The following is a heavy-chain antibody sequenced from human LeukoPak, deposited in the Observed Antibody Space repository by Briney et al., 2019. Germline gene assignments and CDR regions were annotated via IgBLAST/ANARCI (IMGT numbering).Heavy chain of an antibody. J-gene: IGHJ4*02. CDR3: AREISYSSDY. Sequence: GRSLRLSCAASGYTFTSYYMHWVRQAPGQGLEWMGIINPSGGSTSYAQKFQGRVTMTRDTSTSTVYMELSSLRSGDTAVYYCAREISYSSDYWGQGTLVTVSS. D-gene: IGHD6-13*01. CDR2: INPSGGST. V-gene: IGHV1-46*01. CDR1: GYTFTSYY.